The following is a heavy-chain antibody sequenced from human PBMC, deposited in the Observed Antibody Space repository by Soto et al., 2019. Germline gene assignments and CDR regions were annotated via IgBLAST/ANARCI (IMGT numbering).Heavy chain of an antibody. V-gene: IGHV3-23*01. D-gene: IGHD2-15*01. J-gene: IGHJ4*02. CDR3: AKDPGAGVAVSWFH. Sequence: TGGSLRLSCAASGFTLSDFGMSWVRQAPGKGLEWVSAISGSGGSTFYADSVKGRFTISRDNSKNTLDLLMNSLRAEDTAIYYCAKDPGAGVAVSWFHWGQGTLVTVSS. CDR1: GFTLSDFG. CDR2: ISGSGGST.